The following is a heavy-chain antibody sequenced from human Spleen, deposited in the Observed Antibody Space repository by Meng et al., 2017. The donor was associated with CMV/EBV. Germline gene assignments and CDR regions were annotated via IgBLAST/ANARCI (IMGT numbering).Heavy chain of an antibody. Sequence: GSLRLPCAASEFIFSMKWVRQAPEKGLLWVSDINYSGDNTNYADSVKGRFTISRDNSKNTLYLQMNSLRADDTALYYCALTGKFDYWGQGTLVTVSS. CDR1: EFIFS. V-gene: IGHV3-23*01. D-gene: IGHD7-27*01. CDR3: ALTGKFDY. CDR2: INYSGDNT. J-gene: IGHJ4*02.